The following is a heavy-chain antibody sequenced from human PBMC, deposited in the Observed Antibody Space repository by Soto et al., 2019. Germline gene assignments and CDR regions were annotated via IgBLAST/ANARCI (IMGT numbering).Heavy chain of an antibody. V-gene: IGHV3-23*01. CDR3: AKRPLTAAGFDY. J-gene: IGHJ4*02. CDR1: GFTFSNYA. Sequence: EVQLLESGGGLVQPGGSLRLSCAAPGFTFSNYAMTWVRQAQGKGLEWVSVITGSGGGTYFVDSVKGRFTISRDNSKNTVYLQMNSLRAEDTAVYYCAKRPLTAAGFDYWGQGTLVTVSS. D-gene: IGHD6-13*01. CDR2: ITGSGGGT.